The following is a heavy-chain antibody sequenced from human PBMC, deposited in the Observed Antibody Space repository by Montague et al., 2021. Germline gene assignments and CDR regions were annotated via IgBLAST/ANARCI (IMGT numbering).Heavy chain of an antibody. Sequence: SLRLSCAACGFTFSNYWMSWVRQAPGKGLEWVANIKQDGSEEHYVDSVKGRFTISRDNAKNSLYLQMNSLRAEDTAVYFCARDQGQGYCGGDCYVGLDYWGQGTLVTVSS. CDR1: GFTFSNYW. J-gene: IGHJ4*02. D-gene: IGHD2-21*01. CDR2: IKQDGSEE. V-gene: IGHV3-7*01. CDR3: ARDQGQGYCGGDCYVGLDY.